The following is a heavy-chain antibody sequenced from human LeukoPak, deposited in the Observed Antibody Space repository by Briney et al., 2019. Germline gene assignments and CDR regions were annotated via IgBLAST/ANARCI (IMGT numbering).Heavy chain of an antibody. J-gene: IGHJ6*03. V-gene: IGHV3-30*01. CDR1: GFTFSSYA. Sequence: PGGSLRLSCAASGFTFSSYAMHWVRQAPGKRLEWVAVISYDGSNKYYADSVKGRFTISRDNSKNTLYLQMNSLRAEDTAVYYCARSTPGYPGGYYHYMDVWGKGTTVTVSS. CDR3: ARSTPGYPGGYYHYMDV. D-gene: IGHD5-12*01. CDR2: ISYDGSNK.